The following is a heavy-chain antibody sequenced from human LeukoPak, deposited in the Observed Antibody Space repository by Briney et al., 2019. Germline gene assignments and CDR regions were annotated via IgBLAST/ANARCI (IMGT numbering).Heavy chain of an antibody. V-gene: IGHV1-3*01. CDR3: ANPRYDSSGYYYVD. CDR2: INGGSGNT. J-gene: IGHJ4*02. D-gene: IGHD3-22*01. Sequence: ASVKVSCKASGYTFIDYTMHWLRQAPGQRLDWMGWINGGSGNTKYSPEFQGRVTITRDTSASTGYMELSSLRSEDTAVYYCANPRYDSSGYYYVDWGQGTPVTVSS. CDR1: GYTFIDYT.